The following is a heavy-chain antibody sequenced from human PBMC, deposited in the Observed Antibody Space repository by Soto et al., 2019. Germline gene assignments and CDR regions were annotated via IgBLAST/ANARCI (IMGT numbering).Heavy chain of an antibody. J-gene: IGHJ3*02. CDR3: ARPYSSGWYAAFDI. D-gene: IGHD6-19*01. CDR2: IYYRGST. V-gene: IGHV4-59*08. CDR1: GGSISSYY. Sequence: SETLSLTCTVSGGSISSYYWSWIRQPPGKGLEWIGFIYYRGSTNYNPSLKSRVTISVDTSKNQFSLKLSSVTAADTAVYYCARPYSSGWYAAFDIWGQGTMVTVSS.